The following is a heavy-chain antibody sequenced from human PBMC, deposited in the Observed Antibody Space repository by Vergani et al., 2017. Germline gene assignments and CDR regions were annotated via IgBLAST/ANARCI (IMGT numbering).Heavy chain of an antibody. CDR1: GFVFSESP. CDR2: IRRRSEHYAT. J-gene: IGHJ4*02. V-gene: IGHV3-73*01. CDR3: ARGYCTNSICRGKVDS. Sequence: EVQMVESGGGLVKPGGSLRLSCAASGFVFSESPIHWVRQVPGKGLEWLGHIRRRSEHYATAYGPSLIGRATISRDDSTNTAYLQLSSLRAEDTAVYYCARGYCTNSICRGKVDSWGQGTLVTVSS. D-gene: IGHD2-8*01.